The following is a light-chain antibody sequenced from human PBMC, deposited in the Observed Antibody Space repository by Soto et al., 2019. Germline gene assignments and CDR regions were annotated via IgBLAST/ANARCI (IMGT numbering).Light chain of an antibody. J-gene: IGLJ3*02. V-gene: IGLV2-8*01. CDR1: STDVGAYNY. CDR2: EVT. Sequence: QSALTQPPSASGSPGQSVTISCTGTSTDVGAYNYVSWYQQHPGKAPKLMIYEVTKRPSGVPDRFSGSKSGNTASLTVSGLQTEDEADYYCASWDASLNGWVFGGGTKLTVL. CDR3: ASWDASLNGWV.